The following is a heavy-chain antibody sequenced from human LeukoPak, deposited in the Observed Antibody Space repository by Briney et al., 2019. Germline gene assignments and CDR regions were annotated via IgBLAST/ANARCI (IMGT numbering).Heavy chain of an antibody. J-gene: IGHJ4*02. Sequence: ASVKVSCKASGYTFTSYDINWVRQATGQGLEWMGWMNPNSGNTGYAQKFQGRVTMTRNTSISTAYMELSRLRSDDTAVYYCARSSPGYSSDWYRFFDYWGQGTLVTVSS. CDR2: MNPNSGNT. CDR3: ARSSPGYSSDWYRFFDY. V-gene: IGHV1-8*01. D-gene: IGHD6-19*01. CDR1: GYTFTSYD.